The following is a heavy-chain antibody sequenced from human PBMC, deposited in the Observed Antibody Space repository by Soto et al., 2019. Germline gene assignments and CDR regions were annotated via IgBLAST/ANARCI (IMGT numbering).Heavy chain of an antibody. J-gene: IGHJ6*02. V-gene: IGHV1-69*06. Sequence: WASVKVSCKASGGTFSSYAISWVRQAPGQGLEWMGGIIPIFGTANYAQKFQGRVTITADKSTSTAYMELSSLRSEDTAVYYCAREDSIYGMDVWGQGTTVTVSS. D-gene: IGHD3-3*02. CDR1: GGTFSSYA. CDR2: IIPIFGTA. CDR3: AREDSIYGMDV.